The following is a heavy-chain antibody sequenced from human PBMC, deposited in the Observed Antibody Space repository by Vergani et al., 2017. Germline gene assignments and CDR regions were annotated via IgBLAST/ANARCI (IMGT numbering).Heavy chain of an antibody. Sequence: QVQLVQSGAEVKKPGSSVKVSCKASGGTFSSYAISWVRQAPGQGLEWMGGIIPIFGTANYAQKFQGRVTITADESTSTAYMELSSLGSEDTAVYYCAVATFETRGPGQGRVPVAEGTGTAYMGLSSLRYEDTAVYYCARDYPGRRYDILTGYARRSMCTSYNWFDPWGQGTLVTVSS. CDR2: IIPIFGTA. CDR1: GGTFSSYA. V-gene: IGHV1-69*01. J-gene: IGHJ5*02. CDR3: AVATFETRGPGQGRVPVAEGTGTAYMGLSSLRYEDTAVYYCARDYPGRRYDILTGYARRSMCTSYNWFDP. D-gene: IGHD3-10*01.